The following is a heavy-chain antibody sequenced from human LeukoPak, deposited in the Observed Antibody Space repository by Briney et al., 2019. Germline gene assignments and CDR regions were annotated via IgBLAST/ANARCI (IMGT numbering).Heavy chain of an antibody. J-gene: IGHJ4*02. CDR2: FHTGGET. D-gene: IGHD5-24*01. Sequence: PGGSLRLSCAASGFTVSANYMIWVRQAPGKGLEWVSLFHTGGETEYADSVKGRFTMSRDTSQNTVSLHMNSLRAEDTAVYYCARGFAPAYNFGVFDYRGQGTLVTVSS. CDR3: ARGFAPAYNFGVFDY. CDR1: GFTVSANY. V-gene: IGHV3-53*01.